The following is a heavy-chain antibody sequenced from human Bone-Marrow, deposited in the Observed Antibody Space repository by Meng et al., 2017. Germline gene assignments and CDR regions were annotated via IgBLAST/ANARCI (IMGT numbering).Heavy chain of an antibody. CDR1: GYTFSDYY. CDR2: ISSSGSTI. D-gene: IGHD6-19*01. J-gene: IGHJ4*02. V-gene: IGHV3-11*01. Sequence: VGESGRGLVKSGWSLRLFCAASGYTFSDYYMSWIRQAPGKGLEWVSYISSSGSTIYYADSVKGRFTISRDNAKNSLYLQMNSLRAEDTAVYYCASYSSGWYPPTDWGQGTLVTVSS. CDR3: ASYSSGWYPPTD.